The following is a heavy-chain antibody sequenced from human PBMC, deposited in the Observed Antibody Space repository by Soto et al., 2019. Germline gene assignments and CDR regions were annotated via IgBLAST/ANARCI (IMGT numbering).Heavy chain of an antibody. Sequence: QVQLVQSGAEVKKPGASVKVSCKASGYSFTTYFLHWVRQAPGRGLEWMSLIYPGVGGREYAQNFRGRLTMTYDTSTSTVYMELNNLRSDDAAMYYWAREGGPEKGRYVFDIWGQVTTVTVSS. V-gene: IGHV1-46*01. J-gene: IGHJ3*02. CDR2: IYPGVGGR. D-gene: IGHD3-16*01. CDR3: AREGGPEKGRYVFDI. CDR1: GYSFTTYF.